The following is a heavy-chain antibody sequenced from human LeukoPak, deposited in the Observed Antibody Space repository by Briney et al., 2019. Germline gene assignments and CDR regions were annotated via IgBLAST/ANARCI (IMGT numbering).Heavy chain of an antibody. CDR3: GVGAMSEPTPIDY. V-gene: IGHV3-53*01. CDR1: GFTVSSNY. D-gene: IGHD1-26*01. Sequence: GGSLRLSCAASGFTVSSNYMSWVRQAPGKGLEWVSVKGRFTISRDNSKNTLYLQMNSLRAEDTAVYYCGVGAMSEPTPIDYWGQGTLVTVSS. J-gene: IGHJ4*02.